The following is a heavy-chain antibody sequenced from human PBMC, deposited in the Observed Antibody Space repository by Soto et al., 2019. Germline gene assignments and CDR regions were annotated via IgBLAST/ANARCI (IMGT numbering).Heavy chain of an antibody. CDR3: ARVAYISSGWSLLDY. CDR1: GDSISSYY. D-gene: IGHD6-19*01. J-gene: IGHJ4*02. CDR2: IYYSGST. Sequence: PSETLSLTCTVSGDSISSYYWSWIRQPPGKGLEWIGYIYYSGSTNYNPSLKSRVTISVDTSKNQFSLKLSSVTAADTAVYYCARVAYISSGWSLLDYLGQGTLVTVSS. V-gene: IGHV4-59*01.